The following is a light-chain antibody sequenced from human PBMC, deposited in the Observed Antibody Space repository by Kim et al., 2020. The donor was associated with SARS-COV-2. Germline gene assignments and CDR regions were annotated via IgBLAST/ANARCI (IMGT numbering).Light chain of an antibody. Sequence: LSPGESATLSCRASQSISSYLAWYQQNPGQAPRLLIADASNRATGIPARFSGSGSGTDFTLTISSLEPEDFAVYYCQQRSSWLFTFGPGTKVDIK. CDR3: QQRSSWLFT. CDR1: QSISSY. CDR2: DAS. J-gene: IGKJ3*01. V-gene: IGKV3-11*01.